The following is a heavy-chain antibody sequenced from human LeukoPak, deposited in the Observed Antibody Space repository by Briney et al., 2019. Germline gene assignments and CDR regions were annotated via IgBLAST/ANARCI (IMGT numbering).Heavy chain of an antibody. J-gene: IGHJ1*01. V-gene: IGHV3-30*18. CDR2: ISYDGSNK. D-gene: IGHD2-15*01. CDR1: GFTFSSYG. CDR3: AKAPTPVVAATLFHH. Sequence: GGSLRLSCAASGFTFSSYGMHWVRQAPGKGLEWVAVISYDGSNKYYADSVKGRFTISRDNSKNTLYLQVNSLRAEDTAVYYCAKAPTPVVAATLFHHWGQGTLVTVS.